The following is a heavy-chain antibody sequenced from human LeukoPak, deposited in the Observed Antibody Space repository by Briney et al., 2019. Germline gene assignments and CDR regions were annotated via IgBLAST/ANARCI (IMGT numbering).Heavy chain of an antibody. J-gene: IGHJ4*02. CDR2: ITTSHTTV. CDR3: ARVYGDYFDY. V-gene: IGHV3-11*01. D-gene: IGHD4-17*01. Sequence: PGGSLRLSCGVSGFTFSDYYMSWIRQAPGKGPEWISYITTSHTTVYYADSVKGRFTISRDNAKKSLYLEMNSLRAEDTAVYYCARVYGDYFDYWGQGTLVTVSS. CDR1: GFTFSDYY.